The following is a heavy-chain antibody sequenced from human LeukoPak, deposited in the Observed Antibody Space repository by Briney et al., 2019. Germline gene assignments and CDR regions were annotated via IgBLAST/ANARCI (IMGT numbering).Heavy chain of an antibody. CDR3: ARGVNYYDSSGYYYFDY. J-gene: IGHJ4*02. CDR2: ISSSSTYI. D-gene: IGHD3-22*01. CDR1: GFTFSSYS. Sequence: PGGSLRLSCAASGFTFSSYSMNWVRQAPGKGLEWVSSISSSSTYIYYADSVTGRFTISRDNAKNSLYLQMNSLRAEDTAVYYCARGVNYYDSSGYYYFDYWGQGTLVTVSS. V-gene: IGHV3-21*01.